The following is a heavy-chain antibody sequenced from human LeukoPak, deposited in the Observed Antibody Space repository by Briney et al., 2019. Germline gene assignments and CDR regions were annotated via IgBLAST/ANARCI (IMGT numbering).Heavy chain of an antibody. J-gene: IGHJ4*02. Sequence: KTSETLSLTCAVYGGSFSGYYWTWIRQPPGKGLEWIGEINHSGSTNYNPSLKSRVTISVDTSKNQFSLKLSSVTAADTAVYYCARVLSRKDYWGQGTLVTVSS. V-gene: IGHV4-34*01. CDR2: INHSGST. CDR3: ARVLSRKDY. CDR1: GGSFSGYY.